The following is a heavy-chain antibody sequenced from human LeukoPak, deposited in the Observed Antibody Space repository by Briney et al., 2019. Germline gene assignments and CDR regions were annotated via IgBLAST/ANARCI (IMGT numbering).Heavy chain of an antibody. CDR3: ARARIVGATTEEDY. D-gene: IGHD1-26*01. J-gene: IGHJ4*02. Sequence: ASVKVSCKASGYTFTSYDTNWVRQATGQGLEWMGWMNPNSGNTGYAQKFQGRVTMTRNTSISTAYVELSSLRSEDTAVYYCARARIVGATTEEDYWGQGTLVTVSS. CDR2: MNPNSGNT. CDR1: GYTFTSYD. V-gene: IGHV1-8*01.